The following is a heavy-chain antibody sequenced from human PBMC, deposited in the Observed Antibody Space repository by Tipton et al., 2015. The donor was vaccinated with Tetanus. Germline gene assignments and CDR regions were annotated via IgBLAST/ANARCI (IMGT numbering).Heavy chain of an antibody. J-gene: IGHJ4*02. D-gene: IGHD6-25*01. CDR1: GFIFSSYT. V-gene: IGHV3-21*01. CDR3: TSGAALDY. CDR2: ISSTTTYI. Sequence: SLRLSCSVSGFIFSSYTMNWVRQAPGKGLEWVSSISSTTTYIYYADSLKGRFTISRDNAKNSLYLQMNSLRADDTAVYYCTSGAALDYWGQGTLVTVSP.